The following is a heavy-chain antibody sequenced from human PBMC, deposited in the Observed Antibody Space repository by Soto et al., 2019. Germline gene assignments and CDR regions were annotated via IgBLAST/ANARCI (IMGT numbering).Heavy chain of an antibody. Sequence: EVQLVESGGGLVQPGGSLRLSCTASGFNFSRYWTHWVRQVPGRGLVWVSRIDSDGSRTSYGDSVKGRFTISRDNAKNTLYLQMNSLRAETTAVYYCARDLSSCSSARCYSYYYGMDVWGQGTTVTVSS. CDR2: IDSDGSRT. J-gene: IGHJ6*02. V-gene: IGHV3-74*01. CDR3: ARDLSSCSSARCYSYYYGMDV. CDR1: GFNFSRYW. D-gene: IGHD2-2*01.